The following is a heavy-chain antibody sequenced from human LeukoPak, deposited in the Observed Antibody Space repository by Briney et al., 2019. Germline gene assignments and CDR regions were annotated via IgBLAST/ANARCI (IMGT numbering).Heavy chain of an antibody. CDR1: GFTFSTYW. Sequence: PGGSLRLSCSASGFTFSTYWMSWVRQAPGKGLEWVANMKRDGSEIYYVDSVRGRFTISRDNARSSLYLQMNSLRAEDTAVYYCAKGAVVVVAATLDYWGQGTLVSVSS. J-gene: IGHJ4*02. V-gene: IGHV3-7*01. CDR2: MKRDGSEI. D-gene: IGHD2-15*01. CDR3: AKGAVVVVAATLDY.